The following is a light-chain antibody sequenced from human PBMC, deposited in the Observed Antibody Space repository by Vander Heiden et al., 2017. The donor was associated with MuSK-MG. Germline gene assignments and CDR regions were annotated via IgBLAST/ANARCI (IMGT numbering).Light chain of an antibody. J-gene: IGKJ4*01. Sequence: DIQMTQSPSSLSASVGDRVTITCRASQGISKYLAWYQQKPGKVPKLLIDAASTLQSGVQSRFSGSGSGTDFTLTISSLQPEDVATYYCQKYNSAPPPFGGGTKVEIK. V-gene: IGKV1-27*01. CDR2: AAS. CDR3: QKYNSAPPP. CDR1: QGISKY.